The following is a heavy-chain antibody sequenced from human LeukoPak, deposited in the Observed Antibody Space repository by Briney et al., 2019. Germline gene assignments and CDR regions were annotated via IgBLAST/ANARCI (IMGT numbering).Heavy chain of an antibody. V-gene: IGHV4-61*01. CDR2: IYYSGNS. D-gene: IGHD6-6*01. CDR1: DGSVSSGTYY. CDR3: ARERPPNWFDP. Sequence: SETLSLTCTVSDGSVSSGTYYRSWIRQPPGKGLEWIGHIYYSGNSNYNPYLKSRVTISVDTSKNQFSLKLSSVTAADTAVYYCARERPPNWFDPWGQGTLVTVSS. J-gene: IGHJ5*02.